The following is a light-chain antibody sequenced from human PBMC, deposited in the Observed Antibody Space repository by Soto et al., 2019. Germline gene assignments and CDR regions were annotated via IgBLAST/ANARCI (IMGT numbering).Light chain of an antibody. CDR3: QQYDNWPPVT. CDR1: QSVSSK. Sequence: ETVMTQSPATLSVSPGERATLSCRASQSVSSKLAWYQQKPGQAPRLLIYGASTRATGIPARFSGSGSGTQFTLTISSLQSEDCAVYYCQQYDNWPPVTLGGGTKVDIK. CDR2: GAS. V-gene: IGKV3-15*01. J-gene: IGKJ4*01.